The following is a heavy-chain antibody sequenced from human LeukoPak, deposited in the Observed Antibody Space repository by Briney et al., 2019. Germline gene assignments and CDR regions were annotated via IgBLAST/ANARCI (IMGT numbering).Heavy chain of an antibody. CDR3: AKKVRYYGSGIDY. J-gene: IGHJ4*02. V-gene: IGHV3-66*01. CDR2: IYSGGST. Sequence: SGGSLRLSCAASGFTVSSNYMSWVRQAPGKGLEWVSVIYSGGSTYYADSVKGRFTISRDNSKNTLYLQMNSLRAEDTAVYYCAKKVRYYGSGIDYWGQGTLVTVSS. CDR1: GFTVSSNY. D-gene: IGHD3-10*01.